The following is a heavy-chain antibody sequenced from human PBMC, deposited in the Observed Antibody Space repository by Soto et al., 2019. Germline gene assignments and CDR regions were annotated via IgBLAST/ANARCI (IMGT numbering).Heavy chain of an antibody. Sequence: ASVKVSCKASGGTFSSYAISWVRQAPGQGLEWMGGIIPIFGTANYAQKFQGRVTITADESTGTAYMELSSLRSEDTAVYYCARGARIGYCSSTSCTPRGDLYGMDVWGQGTTVTVSS. V-gene: IGHV1-69*13. CDR1: GGTFSSYA. CDR3: ARGARIGYCSSTSCTPRGDLYGMDV. CDR2: IIPIFGTA. J-gene: IGHJ6*02. D-gene: IGHD2-2*01.